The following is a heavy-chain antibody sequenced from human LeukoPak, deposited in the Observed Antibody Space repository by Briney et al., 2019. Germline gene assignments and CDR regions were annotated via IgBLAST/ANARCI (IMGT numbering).Heavy chain of an antibody. V-gene: IGHV5-10-1*01. CDR3: ARHKTYSSSSPDAFDI. CDR2: IDPSDSYT. Sequence: GESLRISFKGSGXSFTDYCISWVRQMPGKGLEWMSRIDPSDSYTDYSPSFQGHVTMSGDKSISTAYLQWSNLKASDTAMYYCARHKTYSSSSPDAFDIWGQGTMVIVSS. J-gene: IGHJ3*02. D-gene: IGHD6-6*01. CDR1: GXSFTDYC.